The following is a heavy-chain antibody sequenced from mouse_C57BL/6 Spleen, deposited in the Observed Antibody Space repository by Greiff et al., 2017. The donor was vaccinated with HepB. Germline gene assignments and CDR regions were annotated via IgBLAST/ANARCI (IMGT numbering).Heavy chain of an antibody. J-gene: IGHJ4*01. V-gene: IGHV1-22*01. CDR2: INPNNGGT. CDR3: AKGSTMITTLYYYAMDY. D-gene: IGHD2-4*01. CDR1: GYTFTDYN. Sequence: VQLKQSGPELVKPGASVKMSCKASGYTFTDYNMHWVKQSHGKSLEWIGYINPNNGGTSYNQKFKGKATLTVNKSSSTAYMELRSLTSEDSAVYYCAKGSTMITTLYYYAMDYWGQGTSVTVSS.